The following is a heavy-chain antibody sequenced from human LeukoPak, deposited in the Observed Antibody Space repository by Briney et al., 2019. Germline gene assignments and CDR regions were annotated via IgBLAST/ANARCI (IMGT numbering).Heavy chain of an antibody. CDR1: GYTFTGYY. Sequence: GASVKVSCKASGYTFTGYYMHWVRQAPGQGLEWMGWINPNSGGTYYAQKFQGRVTMTRDTSISTAYMELSRLRSDDTAVYYCARAIGDSWDIDYWGQGTLVTVSS. CDR2: INPNSGGT. D-gene: IGHD2-15*01. J-gene: IGHJ4*02. V-gene: IGHV1-2*02. CDR3: ARAIGDSWDIDY.